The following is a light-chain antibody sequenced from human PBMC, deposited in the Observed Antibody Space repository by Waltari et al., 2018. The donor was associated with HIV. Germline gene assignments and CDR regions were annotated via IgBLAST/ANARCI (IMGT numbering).Light chain of an antibody. Sequence: VLTQSPGTLSFAPGEKVTLSCRASQSVTENYLAWYQHKPGQAPRLLIYGASSRATGIPDKVSGSGSGTDFTLTISRLEPADRAVYYCQQYGSLPRTFGQGTNLEIK. CDR2: GAS. CDR3: QQYGSLPRT. V-gene: IGKV3-20*01. CDR1: QSVTENY. J-gene: IGKJ2*01.